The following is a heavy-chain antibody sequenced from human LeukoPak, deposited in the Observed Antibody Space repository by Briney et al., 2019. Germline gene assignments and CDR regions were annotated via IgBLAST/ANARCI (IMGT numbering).Heavy chain of an antibody. CDR2: ISGGGDST. J-gene: IGHJ3*02. CDR1: GFTFGDYA. CDR3: VFEGRADAFDI. D-gene: IGHD3-10*01. V-gene: IGHV3-43*02. Sequence: LGESLRLSCAASGFTFGDYAMHWVRQVPGKGLEWVSLISGGGDSTYYADSVKGRFTISRDNSKNTLYLQMNSLRAEDTAVYYCVFEGRADAFDIWGQGTMVTVSS.